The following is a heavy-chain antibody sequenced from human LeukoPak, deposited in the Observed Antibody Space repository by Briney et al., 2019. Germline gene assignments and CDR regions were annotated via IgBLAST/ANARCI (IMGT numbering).Heavy chain of an antibody. CDR3: ARHPGITAAGTGFDI. J-gene: IGHJ3*02. CDR1: GGSISSSTSY. D-gene: IGHD6-13*01. V-gene: IGHV4-39*01. CDR2: IYYSGRT. Sequence: SETLSLTCTVSGGSISSSTSYWGWIRQPPGKGLEWIGSIYYSGRTYYNPSLKSRLTISVDTANNQFSLKLSSVPAADTAVYYCARHPGITAAGTGFDIWGQGTMVTVSS.